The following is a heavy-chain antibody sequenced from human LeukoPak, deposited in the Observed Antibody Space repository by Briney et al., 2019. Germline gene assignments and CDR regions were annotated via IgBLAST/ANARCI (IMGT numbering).Heavy chain of an antibody. CDR1: GFTFSSYG. Sequence: PGGALRLSCAASGFTFSSYGMSWVRQAPGKGLEWVSAISGSGGSTYYADSVKGRFTISRDNSKNTLYLQMNSLRAEDTAVYYCAKDTPLYYYDSSGYYFGGAFDIWGQGTMVTVSS. D-gene: IGHD3-22*01. J-gene: IGHJ3*02. V-gene: IGHV3-23*01. CDR2: ISGSGGST. CDR3: AKDTPLYYYDSSGYYFGGAFDI.